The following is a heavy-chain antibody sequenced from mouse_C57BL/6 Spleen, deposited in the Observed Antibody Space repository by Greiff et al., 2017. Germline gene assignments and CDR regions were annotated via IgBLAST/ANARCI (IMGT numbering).Heavy chain of an antibody. CDR1: GYTFTSYW. Sequence: QVQLQQPGTELVKPGASVKLSCKASGYTFTSYWMHWVKQRPGQGLEWIGNINPSNGGTNYNENFKSKATLTVDKSSRTAYMQLSSLTSEDSAVYYCARQGYYYGSSPAWFAYWGQGTLVTVSA. J-gene: IGHJ3*01. D-gene: IGHD1-1*01. CDR2: INPSNGGT. CDR3: ARQGYYYGSSPAWFAY. V-gene: IGHV1-53*01.